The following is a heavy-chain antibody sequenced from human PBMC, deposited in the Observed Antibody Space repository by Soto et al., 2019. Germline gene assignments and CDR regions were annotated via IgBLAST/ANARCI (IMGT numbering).Heavy chain of an antibody. CDR1: SGSMISYY. CDR2: XYYAGXT. V-gene: IGHV4-59*08. D-gene: IGHD5-12*01. J-gene: IGHJ4*02. CDR3: ARRIVAKETFDY. Sequence: XXTLSLTCTVSSGSMISYYWSWIRQPPGRGLEWIGFXYYAGXTQYNHYLNSXXTISVDTXXNQFYLTVTSVTAADTAVYYCARRIVAKETFDYWGQGTLVTVSS.